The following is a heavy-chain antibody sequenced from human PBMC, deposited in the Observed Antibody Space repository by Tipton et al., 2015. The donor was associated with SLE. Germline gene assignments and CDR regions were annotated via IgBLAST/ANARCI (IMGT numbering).Heavy chain of an antibody. V-gene: IGHV4-59*01. CDR1: GGSISSYY. CDR3: ARLVPTRGPRPGGDF. D-gene: IGHD6-6*01. Sequence: TLSLTCTVSGGSISSYYWSWIRQPPGKGLEWIGYIYYTGNTNYNPSLESRVTISVDTSKNQFSLNLSSVTAADTAVYYCARLVPTRGPRPGGDFWGQGTLVTVSS. J-gene: IGHJ4*02. CDR2: IYYTGNT.